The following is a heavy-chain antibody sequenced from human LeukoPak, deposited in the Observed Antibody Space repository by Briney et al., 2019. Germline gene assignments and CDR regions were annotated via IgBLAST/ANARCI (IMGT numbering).Heavy chain of an antibody. CDR3: ANLPRNYFDY. V-gene: IGHV4-39*07. Sequence: ASETLSLTCSVSGGSISSYYWGWIRQPPGKGLEWIGSIYYSGSTYYNPSLKSRVTISVDTSKNQFSLKLSSVTAADTAVYYCANLPRNYFDYWGQGTLVTVSS. J-gene: IGHJ4*02. CDR1: GGSISSYY. CDR2: IYYSGST. D-gene: IGHD5/OR15-5a*01.